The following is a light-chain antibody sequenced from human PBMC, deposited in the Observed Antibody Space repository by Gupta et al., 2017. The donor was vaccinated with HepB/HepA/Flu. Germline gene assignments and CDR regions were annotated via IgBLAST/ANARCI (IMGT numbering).Light chain of an antibody. J-gene: IGLJ2*01. CDR1: TLGDKY. Sequence: SSELTPPPSVSVSPGQTASITCSGDTLGDKYICWYQQKPGQSPVLVSYQDDRRPSGVPERFAGSNAGNTATLTISGTQALDEADYFCQAWDSYTAIFGGGTKLTVL. CDR2: QDD. V-gene: IGLV3-1*01. CDR3: QAWDSYTAI.